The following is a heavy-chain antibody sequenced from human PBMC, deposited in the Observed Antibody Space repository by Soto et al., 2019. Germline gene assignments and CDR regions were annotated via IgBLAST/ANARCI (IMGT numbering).Heavy chain of an antibody. CDR1: GGSVRGSRYY. CDR3: ARTALLSRGYDFVY. Sequence: LSLTCTVSGGSVRGSRYYLGWIRQTPGKGLEWIGSVYFSGNSHYNPSLKSRVTVSLDTSTNQFSLKLSSVTAADTAVYYCARTALLSRGYDFVYWGQGTLVTVSS. CDR2: VYFSGNS. J-gene: IGHJ4*02. V-gene: IGHV4-39*07. D-gene: IGHD5-12*01.